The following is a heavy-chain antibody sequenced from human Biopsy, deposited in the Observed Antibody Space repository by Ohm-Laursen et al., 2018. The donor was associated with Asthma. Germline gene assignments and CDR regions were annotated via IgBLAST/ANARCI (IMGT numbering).Heavy chain of an antibody. CDR2: ISGGGGST. D-gene: IGHD6-19*01. V-gene: IGHV3-23*01. CDR1: GFTFSSYA. Sequence: SLRLSCAVSGFTFSSYAMSWVRQAPGKGLEWVSAISGGGGSTYYADSVKGRFTISRDNSKNTLYLQMNSLRAEDTAVYYCAREGIAVAHFDYWGQGTLVTVSS. CDR3: AREGIAVAHFDY. J-gene: IGHJ4*02.